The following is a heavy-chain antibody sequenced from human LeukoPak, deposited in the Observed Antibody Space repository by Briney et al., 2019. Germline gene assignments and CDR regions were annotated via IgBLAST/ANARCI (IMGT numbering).Heavy chain of an antibody. CDR1: GGTFSSYA. CDR2: IIPIFGTA. Sequence: SVKVSCKASGGTFSSYAISWVRQAPGQGLEWMGGIIPIFGTADYAQKFQGRVTITADESTSTAYMELSSLRSEDTAVYYCARTLELKDRWFDPWGQGTLVTVSS. CDR3: ARTLELKDRWFDP. V-gene: IGHV1-69*01. J-gene: IGHJ5*02. D-gene: IGHD1-7*01.